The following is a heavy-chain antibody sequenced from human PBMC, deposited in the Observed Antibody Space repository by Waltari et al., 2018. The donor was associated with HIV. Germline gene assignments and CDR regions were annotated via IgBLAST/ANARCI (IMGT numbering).Heavy chain of an antibody. CDR3: ASHTYPGITAAGLFTGLDY. CDR1: GSTVSNYA. J-gene: IGHJ4*02. Sequence: QVQRVVCGVGGLGPGGTLRHSWGARGSTVSNYAMRWVCRAPGKGLEWVAVISYDGSNTYYADSVKGRFTIFRDNSKNTLYLQMNSLRTEDTAVYYCASHTYPGITAAGLFTGLDYWGQGTLVTVSS. V-gene: IGHV3-30-3*01. CDR2: ISYDGSNT. D-gene: IGHD6-13*01.